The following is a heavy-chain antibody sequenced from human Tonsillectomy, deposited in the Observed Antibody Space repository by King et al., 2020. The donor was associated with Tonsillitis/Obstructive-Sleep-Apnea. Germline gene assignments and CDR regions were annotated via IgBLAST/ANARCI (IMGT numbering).Heavy chain of an antibody. V-gene: IGHV3-66*01. J-gene: IGHJ5*02. CDR2: IYSGGST. CDR1: GFTVSSNY. Sequence: VQLVESGGGLVQPGGSLRLSCAASGFTVSSNYISWVRQAPGKGLEWVSVIYSGGSTYYAGSVKGRFTISRDNSKNTLYLQMNSLRAEDTAVYYCARAGGYCSSTSCQNWFDPWGQGTLVTVSS. D-gene: IGHD2-2*01. CDR3: ARAGGYCSSTSCQNWFDP.